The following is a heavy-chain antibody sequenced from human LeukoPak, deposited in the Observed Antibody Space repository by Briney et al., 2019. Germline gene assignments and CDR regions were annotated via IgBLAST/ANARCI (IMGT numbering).Heavy chain of an antibody. CDR1: GYTFTSYG. J-gene: IGHJ4*02. D-gene: IGHD2-2*01. Sequence: ASVKVSCKASGYTFTSYGISWVRQAPGQGLEWMGWISAYNGNTNYAQKLQGRVTMTTDTSTSTAYMELRSLRSDDTAVYYCSSDPLVVATGPYDYWGQGTLVTVSS. CDR3: SSDPLVVATGPYDY. CDR2: ISAYNGNT. V-gene: IGHV1-18*04.